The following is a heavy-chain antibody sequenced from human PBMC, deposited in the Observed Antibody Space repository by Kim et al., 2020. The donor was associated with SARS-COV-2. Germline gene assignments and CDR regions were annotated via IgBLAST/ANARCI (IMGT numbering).Heavy chain of an antibody. CDR2: INHSGST. J-gene: IGHJ4*02. CDR3: ATGRGDY. D-gene: IGHD3-10*01. V-gene: IGHV4-34*01. Sequence: SETLSLTCAVYGGSFSGYYWSWIRQPPGKGLEWIGEINHSGSTNYNPSLKSRVTISVDTSKNQFSLKLSSVTAADTAVYYCATGRGDYWGQGTLFTVSS. CDR1: GGSFSGYY.